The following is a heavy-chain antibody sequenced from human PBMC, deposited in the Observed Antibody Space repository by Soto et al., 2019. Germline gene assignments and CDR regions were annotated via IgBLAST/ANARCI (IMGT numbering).Heavy chain of an antibody. CDR1: GYTFTSYG. CDR3: ARDSERVQVPSTGWFDP. V-gene: IGHV1-18*01. CDR2: ISAYNGNT. D-gene: IGHD1-1*01. J-gene: IGHJ5*02. Sequence: GASVKVSCKASGYTFTSYGISWVRQAPGQGLEWMGWISAYNGNTNYAQKFQGRVTMTRDTSASTAYMELSSLRSEDTSVYYCARDSERVQVPSTGWFDPWGQGTVVTVSS.